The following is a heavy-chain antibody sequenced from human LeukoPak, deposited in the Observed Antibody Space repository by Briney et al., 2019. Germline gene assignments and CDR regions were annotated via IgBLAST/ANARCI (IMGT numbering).Heavy chain of an antibody. Sequence: SETLSLTCAVYGGSLSGYYWSWIRQPPGKGLEWIGEINHSGSTNYNPSLKSRVTISVDTSKNQFSLKLSSVTAADTAVYYCARGSYYYDKPPEPRTDYWGQGTLVTVSS. V-gene: IGHV4-34*01. J-gene: IGHJ4*02. CDR3: ARGSYYYDKPPEPRTDY. CDR2: INHSGST. CDR1: GGSLSGYY. D-gene: IGHD3-22*01.